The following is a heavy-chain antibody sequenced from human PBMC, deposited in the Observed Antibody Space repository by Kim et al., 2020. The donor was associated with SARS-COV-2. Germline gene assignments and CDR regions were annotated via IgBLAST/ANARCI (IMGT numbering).Heavy chain of an antibody. V-gene: IGHV4-39*01. D-gene: IGHD3-3*01. J-gene: IGHJ5*02. CDR3: ARKTYDFWSGPNWFDP. Sequence: PSPKRRVTISVDQSQNQLSLKLSSVTAADTAVYYCARKTYDFWSGPNWFDPWGQGTLVTVSS.